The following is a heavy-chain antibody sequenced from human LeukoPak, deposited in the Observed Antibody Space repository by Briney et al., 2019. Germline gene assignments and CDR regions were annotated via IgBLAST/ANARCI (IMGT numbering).Heavy chain of an antibody. V-gene: IGHV3-48*01. CDR1: GFTFSSYS. J-gene: IGHJ4*02. D-gene: IGHD3-10*01. CDR2: ISSSSSTI. CDR3: ARAGYGSGSY. Sequence: QPGRSLRLSCAASGFTFSSYSMNWVRQAPGKGLEWVSYISSSSSTIYYADSVKGRFTISRDNAKNSLYLQMNSLRAEDTAVYYCARAGYGSGSYWGQGTLVTVSS.